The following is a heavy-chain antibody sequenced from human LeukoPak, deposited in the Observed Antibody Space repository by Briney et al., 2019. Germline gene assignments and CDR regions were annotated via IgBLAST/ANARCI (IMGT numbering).Heavy chain of an antibody. CDR2: ISSSSTSK. V-gene: IGHV3-48*04. CDR1: GFTFSSYS. CDR3: ARDLSAAGDY. J-gene: IGHJ4*02. D-gene: IGHD6-25*01. Sequence: GGSLRLSCTVSGFTFSSYSMNWVRQAPGKGLEWVSYISSSSTSKYYADSVKGRFTISRDNARNSLYLQMNSLRAEDTAVYYCARDLSAAGDYWGQGTLVTVSS.